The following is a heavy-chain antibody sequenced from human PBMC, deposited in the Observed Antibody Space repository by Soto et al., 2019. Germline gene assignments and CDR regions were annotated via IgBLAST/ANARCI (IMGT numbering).Heavy chain of an antibody. Sequence: QMQLEQSGPEVKKPGTSVKVSCKASGFTFTSSAFQWVRQARGQRLGWIGWIAVGSGYTNYAQRFQDRVTLTRDMSTATTYMELSRLTSEDTANYYCSADATAWQQMVPSDYWGQGTLVTVSS. V-gene: IGHV1-58*01. CDR3: SADATAWQQMVPSDY. CDR1: GFTFTSSA. CDR2: IAVGSGYT. D-gene: IGHD2-8*01. J-gene: IGHJ4*02.